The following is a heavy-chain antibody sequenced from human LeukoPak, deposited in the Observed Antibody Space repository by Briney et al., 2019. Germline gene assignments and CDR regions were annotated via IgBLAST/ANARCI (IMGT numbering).Heavy chain of an antibody. CDR2: INEDGSDK. CDR1: GFTFSSYW. CDR3: ATTQWHWSKY. Sequence: GGSLRLSCAASGFTFSSYWMSWVRQAPGKGLEWVASINEDGSDKDYVGSVKGRFTISRDNAKNSLYLQMNSLRAEDTAVYYCATTQWHWSKYWGQGTLVTVSS. J-gene: IGHJ4*02. D-gene: IGHD6-19*01. V-gene: IGHV3-7*01.